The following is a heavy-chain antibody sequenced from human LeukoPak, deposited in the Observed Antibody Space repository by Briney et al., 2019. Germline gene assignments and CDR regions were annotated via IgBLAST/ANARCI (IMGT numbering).Heavy chain of an antibody. V-gene: IGHV4-4*07. CDR1: GGSISSYY. CDR3: ARGPEWGKGNAFDI. CDR2: IYTSGST. D-gene: IGHD3-3*01. Sequence: PSETLSLTCTVSGGSISSYYWSWIRQPAGKGLEWIGRIYTSGSTNYNPSLKSRVTMSVDTSKNQFSLKLSSVTAADTAVYYCARGPEWGKGNAFDIWGQGTMVTVSS. J-gene: IGHJ3*02.